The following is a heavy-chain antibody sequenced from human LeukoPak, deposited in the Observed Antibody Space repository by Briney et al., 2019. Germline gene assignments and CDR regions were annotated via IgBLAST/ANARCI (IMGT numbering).Heavy chain of an antibody. CDR1: GFTFSNYA. CDR2: ISGSGGST. J-gene: IGHJ4*02. Sequence: GGSQTLSCAASGFTFSNYAMSWVRQAPGKGLEWVSAISGSGGSTYYADSVKGRFTISRDNSKNTLYLQMNSLRPEDTAVYYCAKPASTAGTYYFDYWGQGTLVTVSS. D-gene: IGHD1-1*01. CDR3: AKPASTAGTYYFDY. V-gene: IGHV3-23*01.